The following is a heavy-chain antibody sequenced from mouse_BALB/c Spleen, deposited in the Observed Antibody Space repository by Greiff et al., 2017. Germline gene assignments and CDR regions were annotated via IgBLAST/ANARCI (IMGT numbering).Heavy chain of an antibody. D-gene: IGHD2-4*01. V-gene: IGHV1S56*01. CDR2: IYPGNVNT. CDR3: ARLGDYDYFDY. Sequence: QVQLQQSGPELVKPGASVRISCKASGYTFTSYYIHWVKQRPGQGLEWIGWIYPGNVNTKYNEKFKGKATLTADKSSSTAYMQLSSLTSEDSAVYFCARLGDYDYFDYWGQGTTLTVSS. J-gene: IGHJ2*01. CDR1: GYTFTSYY.